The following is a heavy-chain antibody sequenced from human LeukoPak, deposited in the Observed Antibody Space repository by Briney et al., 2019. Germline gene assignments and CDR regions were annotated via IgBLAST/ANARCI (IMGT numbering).Heavy chain of an antibody. CDR2: ISGSGGGT. J-gene: IGHJ4*02. Sequence: GGSLRLSCAASGFTFSTYAMSWVRQAAGKGLEWVSLISGSGGGTYYADSVKGRFTISRDNSKNTLYLQLNSLRVEDTAVYYCAKEPPYYDGILTGWGQGTLVTVSS. CDR3: AKEPPYYDGILTG. CDR1: GFTFSTYA. D-gene: IGHD3-22*01. V-gene: IGHV3-23*01.